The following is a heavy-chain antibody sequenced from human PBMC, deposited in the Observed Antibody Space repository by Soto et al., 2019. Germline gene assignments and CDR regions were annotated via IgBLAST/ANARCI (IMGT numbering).Heavy chain of an antibody. CDR2: INAGNGNT. D-gene: IGHD2-15*01. V-gene: IGHV1-3*01. J-gene: IGHJ5*02. Sequence: GASVKVSCKASGYTFTSYAMHWVRQAPGQRLEWMGWINAGNGNTKYSQKFQGRVTITRDTSASTAYMELSSLRSEDTAVYYCARWVGYCSGGSCHNWFDPWGQGTLVTVS. CDR3: ARWVGYCSGGSCHNWFDP. CDR1: GYTFTSYA.